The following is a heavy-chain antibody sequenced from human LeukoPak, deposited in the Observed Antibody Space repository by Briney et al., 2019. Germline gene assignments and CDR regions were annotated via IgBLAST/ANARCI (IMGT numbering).Heavy chain of an antibody. V-gene: IGHV4-39*07. D-gene: IGHD6-6*01. Sequence: SENLSLTCTVSGGSISSSSYYWGWIRQPPGKGLEWIGSIYYSGSTYYNPSLKSRVTISVDTSKNQFSLKLSSVTAADTAVYYCAWSSSRRTRFDYWGQGTLVTVSS. CDR1: GGSISSSSYY. CDR2: IYYSGST. CDR3: AWSSSRRTRFDY. J-gene: IGHJ4*02.